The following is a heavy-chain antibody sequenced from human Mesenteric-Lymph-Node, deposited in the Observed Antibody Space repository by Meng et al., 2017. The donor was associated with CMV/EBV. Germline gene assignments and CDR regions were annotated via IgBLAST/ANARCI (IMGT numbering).Heavy chain of an antibody. CDR2: IKQDGSEK. D-gene: IGHD6-13*01. V-gene: IGHV3-7*01. CDR1: GFTFSTYW. CDR3: ATEPPVPQTSSPIR. J-gene: IGHJ4*02. Sequence: GGSLRLSCAASGFTFSTYWMSWVRQAPGKGLEWVANIKQDGSEKYYVDSVKGRFTISRDNAKNSLYLQMNSLRAEDTAVYYCATEPPVPQTSSPIRWGQGTLVTVSS.